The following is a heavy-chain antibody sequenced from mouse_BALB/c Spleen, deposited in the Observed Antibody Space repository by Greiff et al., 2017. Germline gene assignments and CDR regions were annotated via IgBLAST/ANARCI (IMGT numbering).Heavy chain of an antibody. D-gene: IGHD2-3*01. Sequence: VQLQQSGAELVKPGASVKLSCTASGFNIKDSYMHWVKQRPEQGLEWIGRIDPANGSTKYDPKFQGKATITADTSSNTAYLQLSSLTSEDTAVCYCASSDGYVNLDYWGQGTTLTVSA. V-gene: IGHV14-3*02. CDR2: IDPANGST. CDR3: ASSDGYVNLDY. CDR1: GFNIKDSY. J-gene: IGHJ2*01.